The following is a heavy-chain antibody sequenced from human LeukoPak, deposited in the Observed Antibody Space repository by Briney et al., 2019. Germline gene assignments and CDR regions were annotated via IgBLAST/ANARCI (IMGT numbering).Heavy chain of an antibody. Sequence: SETLSLTCTVSGYSISSGYYWGWIRQPPGKGMERIGSIYHSGSTYYNPSLKSRVTISVDTSKDQFSLKLSSVTAADTAVYYCARDSRESNWYDYWGQGTLVTVSS. CDR3: ARDSRESNWYDY. J-gene: IGHJ5*01. CDR2: IYHSGST. V-gene: IGHV4-38-2*02. CDR1: GYSISSGYY. D-gene: IGHD1-26*01.